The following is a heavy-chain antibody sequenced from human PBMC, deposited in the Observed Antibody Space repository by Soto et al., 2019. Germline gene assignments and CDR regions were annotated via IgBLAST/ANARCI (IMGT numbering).Heavy chain of an antibody. V-gene: IGHV4-30-4*01. CDR3: AREGIGFSTGWLHA. CDR2: VDYRGNT. Sequence: TLSLTCSVSGGSITNDDYYWSWVRQPPGKGLEWIGYVDYRGNTYYSPSLWSRLTLSADTSKNQFSLKLRSVSVGDTAVYYCAREGIGFSTGWLHAWGLGTQVTVAS. J-gene: IGHJ5*01. D-gene: IGHD6-19*01. CDR1: GGSITNDDYY.